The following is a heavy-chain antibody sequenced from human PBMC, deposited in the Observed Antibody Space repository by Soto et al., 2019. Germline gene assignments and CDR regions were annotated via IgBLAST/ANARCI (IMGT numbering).Heavy chain of an antibody. CDR1: GGSISSGGYY. Sequence: SETLSLTCTVSGGSISSGGYYWSWIRQHPGKGLEWIGYIYYSGSTHYNPSLKSRVTISVDTSKNQFSLKLSSVTAADTAVYYCARDNNGDYYYGMDVWGQGTTVTVSS. CDR2: IYYSGST. CDR3: ARDNNGDYYYGMDV. J-gene: IGHJ6*02. D-gene: IGHD4-17*01. V-gene: IGHV4-31*03.